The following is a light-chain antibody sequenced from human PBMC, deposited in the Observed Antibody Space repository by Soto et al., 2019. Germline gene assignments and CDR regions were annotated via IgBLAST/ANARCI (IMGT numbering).Light chain of an antibody. J-gene: IGKJ1*01. CDR3: QQYDNWPPWT. CDR1: QSVGSD. V-gene: IGKV3-15*01. CDR2: GAS. Sequence: EIVMTQSPATLSVSPGESATLSCRASQSVGSDLAWYQHKPGQGPRLLIYGASIRATGIPARFSGSGSGTEFPLTISSLQSEDFAIYYCQQYDNWPPWTFGQGTKVEIK.